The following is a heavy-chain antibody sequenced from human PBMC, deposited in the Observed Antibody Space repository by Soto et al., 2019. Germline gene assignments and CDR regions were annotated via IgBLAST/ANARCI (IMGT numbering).Heavy chain of an antibody. J-gene: IGHJ3*02. CDR3: ARALPPDVGHAFDI. Sequence: QVQLVESGGGVVQPGRSLRLSCAASGFTFSSYAMHWVRQAPGKGLEWVAVISYDGSNKYYADSVKGRFTISRDNSKNPLYLQRNSLRAEDTAVYYCARALPPDVGHAFDIWGQGTMVTVSS. V-gene: IGHV3-30-3*01. D-gene: IGHD1-26*01. CDR1: GFTFSSYA. CDR2: ISYDGSNK.